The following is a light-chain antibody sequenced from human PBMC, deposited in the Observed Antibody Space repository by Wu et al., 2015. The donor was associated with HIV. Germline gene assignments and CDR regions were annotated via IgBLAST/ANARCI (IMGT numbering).Light chain of an antibody. V-gene: IGKV3-20*01. Sequence: EIVLTQSPGTLSLSPGERATLSCRASQSVSNSYLAWYQQKPGQAPRLLIYGASSRATGIPDRFSGSGSGTDFTLTINRLEPEDFAVYYCQQYGSSPPVTFGGGTKVRSN. CDR3: QQYGSSPPVT. J-gene: IGKJ4*01. CDR2: GAS. CDR1: QSVSNSY.